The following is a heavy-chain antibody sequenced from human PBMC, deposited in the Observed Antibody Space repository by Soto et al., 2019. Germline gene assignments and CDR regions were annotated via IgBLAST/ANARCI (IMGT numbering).Heavy chain of an antibody. V-gene: IGHV3-9*01. J-gene: IGHJ2*01. Sequence: EVQLVESGGGLVQPGRSLRLSCAASGFTFDDYAMHWVRQAPGKGLEWVSGITWNSGSIGYADAVKGRFTISRDNARNSLFLQMHSLRAEDTALYYCAKDVESGSYLDFELWGRGTLVTVSS. D-gene: IGHD1-26*01. CDR1: GFTFDDYA. CDR3: AKDVESGSYLDFEL. CDR2: ITWNSGSI.